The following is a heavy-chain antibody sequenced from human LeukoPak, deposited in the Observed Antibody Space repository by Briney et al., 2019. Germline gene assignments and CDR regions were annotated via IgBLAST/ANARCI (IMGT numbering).Heavy chain of an antibody. CDR2: IYYSGST. J-gene: IGHJ4*02. V-gene: IGHV4-59*01. Sequence: PSGTLSLTCTVSGGSISSYYWSWIRQPPGKGLEWIGNIYYSGSTNYNPSLKSRVTISVDTSKNQFSLKLSSVTAADTAVYYCARGSQVGATRGLDYWGQGTLVTVSS. CDR1: GGSISSYY. CDR3: ARGSQVGATRGLDY. D-gene: IGHD1-26*01.